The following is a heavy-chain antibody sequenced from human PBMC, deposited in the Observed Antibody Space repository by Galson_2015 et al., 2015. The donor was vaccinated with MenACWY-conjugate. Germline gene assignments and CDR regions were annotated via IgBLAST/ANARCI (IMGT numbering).Heavy chain of an antibody. D-gene: IGHD2-2*01. Sequence: SLRLSCAASGFTFSSYSMNWVRQAPGKGLEWVSSISSSSSYIYYADSVKGRFTISRDNAKNSLYLQMNSLRAEDTAVYYCARVYLSERYCSSTSCYAFDIWGQGTMVTVSS. CDR1: GFTFSSYS. J-gene: IGHJ3*02. CDR2: ISSSSSYI. CDR3: ARVYLSERYCSSTSCYAFDI. V-gene: IGHV3-21*01.